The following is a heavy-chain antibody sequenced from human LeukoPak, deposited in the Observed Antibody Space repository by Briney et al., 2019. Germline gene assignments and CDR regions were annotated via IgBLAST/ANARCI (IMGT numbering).Heavy chain of an antibody. CDR1: GFTVSSNY. CDR2: IYSGGST. Sequence: PGGSLRLSCAASGFTVSSNYMSWVRQAPGKGLEWVSVIYSGGSTYYADSVKGRSTISRDNSKNTLYLQMNSLRAEDTAVYYCARNDRDFIDYWGQGTLVTVSS. J-gene: IGHJ4*02. V-gene: IGHV3-66*01. D-gene: IGHD3-22*01. CDR3: ARNDRDFIDY.